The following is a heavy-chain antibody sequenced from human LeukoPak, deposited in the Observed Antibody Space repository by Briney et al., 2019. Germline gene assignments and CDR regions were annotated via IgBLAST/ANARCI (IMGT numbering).Heavy chain of an antibody. Sequence: TSQTLSLTCTVAGGSISHYYWTWIRQPPGKGLEWIGNVYYSGSTNYNPSLKSRVTISVDTSQNQFSLNLSSVTAADTAVYYCARLNIVGVANYFDYWGQGTLVSVSS. V-gene: IGHV4-59*08. CDR2: VYYSGST. CDR3: ARLNIVGVANYFDY. D-gene: IGHD1-26*01. J-gene: IGHJ4*02. CDR1: GGSISHYY.